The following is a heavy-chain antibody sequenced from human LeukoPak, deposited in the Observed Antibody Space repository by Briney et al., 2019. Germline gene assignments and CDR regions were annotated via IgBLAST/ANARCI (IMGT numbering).Heavy chain of an antibody. CDR3: ARLVGQWLVRFDY. CDR1: GASIDSYY. J-gene: IGHJ4*02. D-gene: IGHD6-19*01. Sequence: SETLSLTCTISGASIDSYYWSWIRQPPGKGLEWIGYIYYSGSTNYNPSLKSRVTISVDTSKNQFSLRLSSVTAADTAVYYCARLVGQWLVRFDYWGQGTLVTVSS. CDR2: IYYSGST. V-gene: IGHV4-59*12.